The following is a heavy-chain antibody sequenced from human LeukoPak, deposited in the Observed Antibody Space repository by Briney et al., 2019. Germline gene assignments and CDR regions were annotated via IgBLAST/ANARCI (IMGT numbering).Heavy chain of an antibody. CDR3: AKDDAWLQFND. J-gene: IGHJ4*02. CDR1: GFTFTNYA. CDR2: ISASGVMT. Sequence: GGSHRLSCAASGFTFTNYAMTWVRQAPGKGLEWVSSISASGVMTYYADSVKGRFTISRDNSENTVYLHMSSLRAGDTAVYFCAKDDAWLQFNDWGQGTLVTVSS. V-gene: IGHV3-23*01. D-gene: IGHD5-24*01.